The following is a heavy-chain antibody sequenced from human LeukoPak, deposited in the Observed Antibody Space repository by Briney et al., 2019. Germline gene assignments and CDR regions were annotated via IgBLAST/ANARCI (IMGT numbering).Heavy chain of an antibody. CDR3: ARDCSASSSDYSPLGY. CDR2: IYSGGST. V-gene: IGHV3-66*01. CDR1: GFTVSSKY. Sequence: GGSLRLSCAASGFTVSSKYMSWVRLAPGKGLEWVSVIYSGGSTYYADSVKGRFTISRDNSKNTVYLQMNSLRAEDTAVYYCARDCSASSSDYSPLGYGGQETLVTVSS. J-gene: IGHJ4*02. D-gene: IGHD3-22*01.